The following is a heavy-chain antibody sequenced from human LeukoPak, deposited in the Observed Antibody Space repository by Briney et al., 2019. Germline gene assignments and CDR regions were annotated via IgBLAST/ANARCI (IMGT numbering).Heavy chain of an antibody. CDR2: RPEDESAR. CDR3: ACLDTRSARPGEPSNY. V-gene: IGHV3-7*01. Sequence: GGSLRLSCAASGFRISRYWMSWVRKAQGKGLKGVASRPEDESARYYVDSVQGRFTVSRDNAKNSLHLQMNSLRLEDTAVYFCACLDTRSARPGEPSNYWGQGTLVTVSS. J-gene: IGHJ4*02. D-gene: IGHD6-6*01. CDR1: GFRISRYW.